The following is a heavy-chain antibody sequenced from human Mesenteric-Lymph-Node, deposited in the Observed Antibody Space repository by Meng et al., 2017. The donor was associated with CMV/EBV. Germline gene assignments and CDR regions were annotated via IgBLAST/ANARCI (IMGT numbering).Heavy chain of an antibody. J-gene: IGHJ3*02. CDR3: AKDHSDLKRGYSSSWYSLPDAFDI. Sequence: GESLKISCATSGFTFSSYWLHWVRQVPGKGLMWVSCIPSGGGERRYADSVKGRFTISRDNSKNTLYLQMNSLRAEDTAVYYCAKDHSDLKRGYSSSWYSLPDAFDIWGQGTMVTVSS. CDR1: GFTFSSYW. D-gene: IGHD6-13*01. V-gene: IGHV3-74*01. CDR2: IPSGGGER.